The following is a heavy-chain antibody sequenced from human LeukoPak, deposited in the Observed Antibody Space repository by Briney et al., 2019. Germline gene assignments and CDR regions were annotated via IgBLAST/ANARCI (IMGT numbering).Heavy chain of an antibody. V-gene: IGHV3-21*01. CDR1: GFTFSSYE. CDR2: ISSSSSYI. Sequence: GGSLRLSCVASGFTFSSYEMNWVRQAPGKGLEWVSSISSSSSYIYYADSVKGRFTISRDNAKNSLYLQMNSLRAEDTAVYYCARADWDTAMIDYWGQETLVTVSS. J-gene: IGHJ4*02. CDR3: ARADWDTAMIDY. D-gene: IGHD5-18*01.